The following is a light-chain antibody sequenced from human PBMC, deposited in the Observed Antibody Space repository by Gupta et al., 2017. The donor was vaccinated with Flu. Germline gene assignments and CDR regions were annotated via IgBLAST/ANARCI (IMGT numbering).Light chain of an antibody. V-gene: IGKV2-28*01. Sequence: VTPAQPASISCRASLSRLASHGYNYLDCYLQKPGRTAQLLLYLGSNRFYGVLHRISGSRSGRAFRLKIIRMVTADVVVSYCRQSLQTPNTFGQGTRLEIK. CDR1: LSRLASHGYNY. CDR2: LGS. J-gene: IGKJ5*01. CDR3: RQSLQTPNT.